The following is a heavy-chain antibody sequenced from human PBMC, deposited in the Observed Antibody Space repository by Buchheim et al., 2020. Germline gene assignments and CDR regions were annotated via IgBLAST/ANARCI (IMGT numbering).Heavy chain of an antibody. J-gene: IGHJ4*02. D-gene: IGHD3-22*01. CDR2: IIPILGIA. V-gene: IGHV1-69*02. CDR3: ARTSDYSSGPYYFDS. Sequence: QVQLVQSGAEVKKPGSSVKVSCKASGGTFNSYTISWVRQAPGQGLEWMGRIIPILGIANYAQKFQGRVTITADKSTTTAYMELSSLRSEDTAVYYCARTSDYSSGPYYFDSWGQGTL. CDR1: GGTFNSYT.